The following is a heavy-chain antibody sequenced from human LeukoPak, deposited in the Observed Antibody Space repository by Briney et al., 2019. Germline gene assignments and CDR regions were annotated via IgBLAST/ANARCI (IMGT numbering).Heavy chain of an antibody. V-gene: IGHV4-34*01. CDR2: INHSGST. CDR3: ARVGYGDFYFDY. D-gene: IGHD4-17*01. Sequence: PSETLSLTCAVYGGSFSGYYWSWIRQPPGKGLEWIGEINHSGSTNYNPSLKSRVTISVDRSKNQFSLNLISVTAADTAVYYCARVGYGDFYFDYWGQGTLVTVSS. CDR1: GGSFSGYY. J-gene: IGHJ4*02.